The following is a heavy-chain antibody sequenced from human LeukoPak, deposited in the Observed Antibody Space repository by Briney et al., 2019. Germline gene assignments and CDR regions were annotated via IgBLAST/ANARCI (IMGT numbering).Heavy chain of an antibody. Sequence: ASVKVSCKASGYTFTNYYIHWVRQAPGQGLECMGIINPSGGSTSYAQKFQGRVTITRNTSISTAYMELSSLRSEDTAVYYCARGGGYCSSTSCYDHNWFDPWGQGTLVTVSS. CDR1: GYTFTNYY. D-gene: IGHD2-2*01. J-gene: IGHJ5*02. V-gene: IGHV1-46*01. CDR3: ARGGGYCSSTSCYDHNWFDP. CDR2: INPSGGST.